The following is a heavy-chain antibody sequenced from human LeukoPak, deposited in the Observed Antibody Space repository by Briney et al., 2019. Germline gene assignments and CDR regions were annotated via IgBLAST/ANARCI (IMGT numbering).Heavy chain of an antibody. CDR3: ANSIFELAVADPYFDY. CDR1: GFTISSYA. D-gene: IGHD6-19*01. V-gene: IGHV3-23*01. CDR2: ISGSGGST. J-gene: IGHJ4*02. Sequence: GGSLRLSCAASGFTISSYAMSWVRQAPGKGLEWVSAISGSGGSTYYADSVKGRFTISRDNSKNTLYLQMNSLRAEDTAVYYCANSIFELAVADPYFDYWGQGTLVTVSS.